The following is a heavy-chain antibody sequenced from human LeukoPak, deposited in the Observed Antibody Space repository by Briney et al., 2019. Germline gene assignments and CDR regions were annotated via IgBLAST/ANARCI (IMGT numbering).Heavy chain of an antibody. CDR2: TSQDVRNN. J-gene: IGHJ6*03. Sequence: GGSLRLSCVASGFSFSAYAMHWVRQAPGKGLDWVAITSQDVRNNFYADSVQGRFTISRDNSKNTVYLQMNRLRVEDTAVYFCARGKGEGIYYFYMDVWGKGTTVTVSS. CDR1: GFSFSAYA. D-gene: IGHD3-16*01. V-gene: IGHV3-30-3*01. CDR3: ARGKGEGIYYFYMDV.